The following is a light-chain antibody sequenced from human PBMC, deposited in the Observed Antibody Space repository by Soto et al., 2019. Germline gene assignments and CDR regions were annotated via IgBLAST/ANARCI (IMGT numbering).Light chain of an antibody. CDR1: NIGSRN. J-gene: IGLJ2*01. V-gene: IGLV3-9*01. CDR3: QVWDSSAV. CDR2: RDS. Sequence: SYELTQPLSVSVALGQTARITCGGSNIGSRNVHWYQQKPGQAPVLVIYRDSNRPSGIPERFSGSNSGNRATLTISRAQAGDEADYYCQVWDSSAVFGGGTKLTVL.